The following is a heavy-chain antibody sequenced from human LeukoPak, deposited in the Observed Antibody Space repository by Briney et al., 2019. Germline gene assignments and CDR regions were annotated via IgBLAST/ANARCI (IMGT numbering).Heavy chain of an antibody. CDR1: AGSVSSGTYY. CDR3: ASQTLTDDAFDI. Sequence: SETLSLTCTVPAGSVSSGTYYWNWIRQPAEKGLEWIGRIYTSGGTNYNPSLKSRVTIAVDTSKNQFSLKLTSVTAADTAVYYCASQTLTDDAFDIWGQGTMVTVSS. J-gene: IGHJ3*02. CDR2: IYTSGGT. D-gene: IGHD1-20*01. V-gene: IGHV4-61*02.